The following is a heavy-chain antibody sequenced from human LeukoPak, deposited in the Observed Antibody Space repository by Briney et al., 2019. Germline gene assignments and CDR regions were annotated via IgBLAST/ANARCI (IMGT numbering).Heavy chain of an antibody. CDR1: GGSISSGSYY. CDR3: ARDKPQSYSDF. V-gene: IGHV4-61*02. J-gene: IGHJ4*02. CDR2: IYSSGST. Sequence: SETLSLTCTVSGGSISSGSYYWTWIRQPAGEGLEWIGRIYSSGSTNYNPSLKSRVTISADTSKNQFSLNLSSVTAADTAVYYCARDKPQSYSDFWGQGTLVTVSS.